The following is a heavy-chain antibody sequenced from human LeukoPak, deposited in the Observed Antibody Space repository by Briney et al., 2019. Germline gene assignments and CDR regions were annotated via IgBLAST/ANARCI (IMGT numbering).Heavy chain of an antibody. CDR3: ARDNGYCSGGSCYSNAFDI. V-gene: IGHV4-4*07. Sequence: SETLSLTCTVSGGSISSYYWSWIRQPAGNGLEWIGRIYTSGSTNYNPSLKSRVTMSVDTSKNQFSLKLSSVTAADTAVYYCARDNGYCSGGSCYSNAFDIWGQGTMVTVSS. CDR1: GGSISSYY. CDR2: IYTSGST. J-gene: IGHJ3*02. D-gene: IGHD2-15*01.